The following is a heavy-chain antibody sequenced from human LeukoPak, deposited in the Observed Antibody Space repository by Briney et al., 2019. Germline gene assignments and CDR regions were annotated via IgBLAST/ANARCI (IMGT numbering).Heavy chain of an antibody. V-gene: IGHV1-2*02. CDR1: GYTFTDYY. J-gene: IGHJ5*02. Sequence: ASVKVSCKASGYTFTDYYMHWVRQAPGQGPEWMGWINPNSGGTNYAQKFQGRVTMTRDTSISTAYMELSRLRSDDTAVYYCAREAGDPNWFDPWGQGTLVTVSS. CDR3: AREAGDPNWFDP. D-gene: IGHD3-16*01. CDR2: INPNSGGT.